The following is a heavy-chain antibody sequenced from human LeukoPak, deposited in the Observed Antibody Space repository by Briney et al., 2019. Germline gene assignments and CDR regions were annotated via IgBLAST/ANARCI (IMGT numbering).Heavy chain of an antibody. CDR3: AKDRGPYVLIANNWFDP. CDR1: GFTFRVYA. CDR2: IGGSGDST. J-gene: IGHJ5*02. V-gene: IGHV3-23*01. D-gene: IGHD3-10*02. Sequence: GGSLRLSCAASGFTFRVYAMNWVRQAPGKGPEWVSAIGGSGDSTYYADSVRGRFTISRDNSKSTPYLQMNSLRAEDTAIYYCAKDRGPYVLIANNWFDPWGQGTLVTVSS.